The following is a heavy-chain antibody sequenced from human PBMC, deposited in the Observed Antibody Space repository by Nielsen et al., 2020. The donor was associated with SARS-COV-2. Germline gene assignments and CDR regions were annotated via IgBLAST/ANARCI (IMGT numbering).Heavy chain of an antibody. J-gene: IGHJ3*02. Sequence: ASVKVSCKASGYLFTSYAMNWVRQAPGQGLEWMGWINTITGNPEYAQEFTGRFVFSLDTSVTTAYLQITNLKAEDTAVYYCAKEAPFVGAKDALDTWGQGTMVTVSS. CDR2: INTITGNP. D-gene: IGHD1-26*01. CDR1: GYLFTSYA. V-gene: IGHV7-4-1*02. CDR3: AKEAPFVGAKDALDT.